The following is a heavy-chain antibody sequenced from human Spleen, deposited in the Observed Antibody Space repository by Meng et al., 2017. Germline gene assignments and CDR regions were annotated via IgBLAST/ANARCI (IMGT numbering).Heavy chain of an antibody. V-gene: IGHV4-31*01. J-gene: IGHJ1*01. CDR1: GGSISSGGYY. CDR2: IYYSGST. CDR3: ARDGISSGWYRYFQH. D-gene: IGHD6-19*01. Sequence: QVQLQEAGPGLVKPSQTLSLTCTVSGGSISSGGYYWSWIRQHPGKGLEWIGYIYYSGSTYYNPSLKSLVTISVDTSKNQFSLKLSSVTAADTAVYYCARDGISSGWYRYFQHWGQGTLVTVSS.